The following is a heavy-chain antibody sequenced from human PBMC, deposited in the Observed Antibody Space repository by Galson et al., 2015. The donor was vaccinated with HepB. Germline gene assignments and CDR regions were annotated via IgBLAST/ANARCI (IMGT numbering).Heavy chain of an antibody. CDR1: GFTFSSYW. Sequence: SLRLSCAASGFTFSSYWMSWVRQAPGKGLGWVANIKQDGSEKYYVDSAEGRFTISRGNAKNSLYLQMNSLRAEDTAVYYCAREQRGYSYVMVGYWGQGTLVTVSS. J-gene: IGHJ4*02. V-gene: IGHV3-7*01. D-gene: IGHD5-18*01. CDR3: AREQRGYSYVMVGY. CDR2: IKQDGSEK.